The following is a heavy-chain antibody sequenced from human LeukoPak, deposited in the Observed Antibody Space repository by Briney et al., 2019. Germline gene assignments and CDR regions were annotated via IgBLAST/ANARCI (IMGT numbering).Heavy chain of an antibody. CDR1: GGSISSSSYY. J-gene: IGHJ4*02. CDR3: ASFLRARYSYGPDY. V-gene: IGHV4-39*07. D-gene: IGHD5-18*01. Sequence: PSETLSLTCTVSGGSISSSSYYWGWIRQPPGRGLEWIGEINHSGSTNYNPSRKSRVTISVDTSKNQFSLKLSSVTAADTAVYYCASFLRARYSYGPDYWGQGTLVTVSS. CDR2: INHSGST.